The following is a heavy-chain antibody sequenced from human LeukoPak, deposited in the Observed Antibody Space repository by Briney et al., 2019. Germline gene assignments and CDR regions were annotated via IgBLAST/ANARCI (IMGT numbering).Heavy chain of an antibody. V-gene: IGHV3-64*01. CDR3: ALNNGYSYGFDY. CDR2: ISSNGGST. CDR1: GFTFSSYA. J-gene: IGHJ4*02. D-gene: IGHD5-18*01. Sequence: GGSLRLSCAASGFTFSSYAMHWVRQAPGKGLEYVSAISSNGGSTYYANSVKGRFTISRDNSKNTLYLQMGSLRAEDTAVYYCALNNGYSYGFDYWGQGTLVTVSS.